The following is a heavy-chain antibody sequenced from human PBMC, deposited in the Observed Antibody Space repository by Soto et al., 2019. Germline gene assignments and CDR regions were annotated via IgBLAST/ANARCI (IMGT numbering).Heavy chain of an antibody. D-gene: IGHD3-3*01. CDR2: INHSGST. CDR3: ATMEHYDFWSGFRKGNCFDP. J-gene: IGHJ5*02. V-gene: IGHV4-34*01. Sequence: QVQLQQWGAGLLKPSETVSLTCAVYGGSFIGYYGTWIRQPPGKGLEWIGEINHSGSTNYNPSLKSRVTISADTSKNQCSLRMSFVTAADTVMYYCATMEHYDFWSGFRKGNCFDPWGQGTLVTVSS. CDR1: GGSFIGYY.